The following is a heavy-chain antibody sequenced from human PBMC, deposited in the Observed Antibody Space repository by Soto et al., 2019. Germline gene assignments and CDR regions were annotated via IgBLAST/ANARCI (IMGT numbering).Heavy chain of an antibody. CDR1: GYTFTGYY. J-gene: IGHJ6*02. CDR2: INPNSGGT. V-gene: IGHV1-2*02. CDR3: ARANSSGWPYYYYGMDV. D-gene: IGHD6-19*01. Sequence: QVQLVQSGAEVKKPGASVKVSCKASGYTFTGYYMHWVRQAPGQGLEWMGWINPNSGGTNYAQKCKAGVTMTGDTSISTANMELSRLRSDDRAVYYCARANSSGWPYYYYGMDVWGQGTTVTVSS.